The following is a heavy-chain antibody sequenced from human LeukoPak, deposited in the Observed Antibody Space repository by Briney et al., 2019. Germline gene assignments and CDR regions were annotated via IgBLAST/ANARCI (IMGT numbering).Heavy chain of an antibody. CDR3: ARGSRSNDYYGSGSYRPYYMEV. Sequence: PSETLSLTCTVSGGSISSSSYYWGWIRQPPGKGLEWIGSIYYSGSTYYNPSLKSRVTISVDTSKNQFSLKLSSVTAADTAVYYCARGSRSNDYYGSGSYRPYYMEVWGKGTTVTVSS. CDR1: GGSISSSSYY. J-gene: IGHJ6*03. V-gene: IGHV4-39*07. CDR2: IYYSGST. D-gene: IGHD3-10*01.